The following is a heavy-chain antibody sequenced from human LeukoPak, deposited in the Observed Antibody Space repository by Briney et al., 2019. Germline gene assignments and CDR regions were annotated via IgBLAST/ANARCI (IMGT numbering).Heavy chain of an antibody. D-gene: IGHD5-18*01. V-gene: IGHV1-2*02. Sequence: ASVKVSCKASGYTFTGYYMHWVRQAPGQGLEWMGWINPNSGGTNYAQKFQGRVTMTRNTSISTAYMELSSLRSEDTAVYYCARVGYSYGYLGGPSGEEYWGQGTLVTVSS. CDR1: GYTFTGYY. CDR2: INPNSGGT. CDR3: ARVGYSYGYLGGPSGEEY. J-gene: IGHJ4*02.